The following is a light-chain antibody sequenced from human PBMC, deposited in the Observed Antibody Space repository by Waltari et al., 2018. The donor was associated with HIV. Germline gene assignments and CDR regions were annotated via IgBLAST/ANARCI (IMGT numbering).Light chain of an antibody. CDR1: SSDVGGYNY. V-gene: IGLV2-14*03. CDR3: SSYTSSSTDVV. J-gene: IGLJ2*01. CDR2: DVS. Sequence: QSALTQPASVSGSPGQSLTISCTGTSSDVGGYNYVSCYQQHPGKAPKLMIYDVSNRPSGVSNRFSGSKSGNTASLTISGLQAEDEADYYCSSYTSSSTDVVFGGGTKLTVL.